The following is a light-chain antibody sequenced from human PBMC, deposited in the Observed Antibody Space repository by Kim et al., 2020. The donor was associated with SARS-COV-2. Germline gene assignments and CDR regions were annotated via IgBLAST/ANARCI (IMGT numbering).Light chain of an antibody. CDR1: QTISNY. CDR2: AAS. V-gene: IGKV1-39*01. J-gene: IGKJ4*01. CDR3: QQSYNPLT. Sequence: SASVGDRVTITCRASQTISNYLNWYQQKPGNAPRLLIYAASILQSGVPSRFSGSGSGTDFALTISSLQPDDFATYYCQQSYNPLTFGGGTKVEIK.